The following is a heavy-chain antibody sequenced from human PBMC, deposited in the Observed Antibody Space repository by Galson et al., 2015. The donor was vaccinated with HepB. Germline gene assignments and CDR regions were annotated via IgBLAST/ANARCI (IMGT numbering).Heavy chain of an antibody. CDR3: ASPGALRYFDWPDAFDI. CDR2: IYHSGST. D-gene: IGHD3-9*01. J-gene: IGHJ3*02. CDR1: GGSISSSNW. Sequence: ETLSLTCAVSGGSISSSNWWSWVRQPPGKGLEWIGEIYHSGSTNYNPSLKSRVTISVDKSKNQFSLKLSSVTAADTAVYYCASPGALRYFDWPDAFDIWGQGTIVTVSS. V-gene: IGHV4-4*02.